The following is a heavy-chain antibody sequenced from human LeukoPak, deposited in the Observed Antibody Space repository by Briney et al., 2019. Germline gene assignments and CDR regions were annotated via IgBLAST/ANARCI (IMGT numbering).Heavy chain of an antibody. Sequence: SETLSLTCTVSGGSISSGSYYWSWIRQPAGKGLEWIGRIYTSGSTNYNPSLKSRVTISVDTSKNQFSLKLSSVTAADTAVYYCARAEEINYYDSSGYWDWGQGTLVTVSS. CDR1: GGSISSGSYY. CDR3: ARAEEINYYDSSGYWD. D-gene: IGHD3-22*01. V-gene: IGHV4-61*02. CDR2: IYTSGST. J-gene: IGHJ4*02.